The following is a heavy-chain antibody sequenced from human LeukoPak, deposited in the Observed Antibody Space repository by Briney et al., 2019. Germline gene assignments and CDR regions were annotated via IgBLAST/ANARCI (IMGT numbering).Heavy chain of an antibody. D-gene: IGHD6-19*01. CDR2: ISGSGGST. J-gene: IGHJ6*03. CDR1: GFTFRNYA. CDR3: ARDGVAVAGDTLYYMDV. Sequence: PGGSLRLSCTASGFTFRNYAMTWVRQAPGKGLEFVSAISGSGGSTYYADSVKGRFTIARDNSKTTLYLQMNSLRDEDTAVYYCARDGVAVAGDTLYYMDVWGKGTTVTVSS. V-gene: IGHV3-23*01.